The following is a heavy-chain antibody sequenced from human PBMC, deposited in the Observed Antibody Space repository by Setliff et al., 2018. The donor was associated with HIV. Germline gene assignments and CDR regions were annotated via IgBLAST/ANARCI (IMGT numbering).Heavy chain of an antibody. CDR1: GGSLNTNH. CDR3: ARGRGPMGGDAFDI. CDR2: INDSGSI. J-gene: IGHJ3*02. D-gene: IGHD3-10*01. V-gene: IGHV4-34*01. Sequence: SETLSLTSAVYGGSLNTNHWSWIRQSPGKGLEWIGEINDSGSINYNPSLKSRITISADASKNQFSLKLTSMIAADTAMFYCARGRGPMGGDAFDIWGQGTMVTVAS.